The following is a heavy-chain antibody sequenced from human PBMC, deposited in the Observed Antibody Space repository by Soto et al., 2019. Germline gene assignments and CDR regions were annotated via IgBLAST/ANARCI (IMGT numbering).Heavy chain of an antibody. CDR1: GGTFSSYA. V-gene: IGHV1-69*01. CDR2: IIPIFGTA. J-gene: IGHJ4*02. D-gene: IGHD5-12*01. CDR3: AREGGYSGYDYVFYY. Sequence: QVQLVQSGAEVKKPGSSVKVSCKASGGTFSSYAISWVRQAPGQGREWMGGIIPIFGTANYAQKFQGRVTMTADESTSTGDMEVSRLRSEDTAVYYCAREGGYSGYDYVFYYWFQGTLVSVSS.